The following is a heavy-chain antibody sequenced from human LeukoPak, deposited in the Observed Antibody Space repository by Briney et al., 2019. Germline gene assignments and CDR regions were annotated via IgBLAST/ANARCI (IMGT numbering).Heavy chain of an antibody. D-gene: IGHD6-13*01. CDR1: GFTFSSYA. CDR2: ISYDGSNK. J-gene: IGHJ4*02. CDR3: ARDTGVVGYSSSWPREPGFDY. Sequence: GKSLRLSCAASGFTFSSYAMHWVRQAPGKGLEWVAVISYDGSNKYYADSVKGRFTISRGNSKNTLYLQMNSLRAEDTAVYYCARDTGVVGYSSSWPREPGFDYWGQGTLVTVSS. V-gene: IGHV3-30-3*01.